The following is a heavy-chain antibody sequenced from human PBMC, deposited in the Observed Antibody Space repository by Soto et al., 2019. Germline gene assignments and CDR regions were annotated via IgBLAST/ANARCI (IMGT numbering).Heavy chain of an antibody. Sequence: GESLKISCKGSRYRFTNYWIGWVRQMPGKGLEWMGIIYPDDSDIRYSPSFQGQVTISADKSISTAYLQWSSLKASDTAMYYCARWAEGATTPHFDYWGPGTLVTVSS. J-gene: IGHJ4*01. CDR1: RYRFTNYW. CDR3: ARWAEGATTPHFDY. CDR2: IYPDDSDI. D-gene: IGHD2-15*01. V-gene: IGHV5-51*01.